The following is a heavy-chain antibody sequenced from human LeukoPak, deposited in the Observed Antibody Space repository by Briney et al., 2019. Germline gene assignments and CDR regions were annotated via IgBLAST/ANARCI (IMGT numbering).Heavy chain of an antibody. J-gene: IGHJ4*02. V-gene: IGHV4-39*02. CDR3: ARTSGNCSGGSCYLLRRSDY. D-gene: IGHD2-15*01. CDR2: IYYSGST. CDR1: GGSISSSSDY. Sequence: SETLSLTCTVSGGSISSSSDYWGWIRQPPGKGLEWIGNIYYSGSTYYNPSLKSRVTISVDTSKNHFSLKLSSVTAADTAVYYCARTSGNCSGGSCYLLRRSDYWGQGTLVTVSS.